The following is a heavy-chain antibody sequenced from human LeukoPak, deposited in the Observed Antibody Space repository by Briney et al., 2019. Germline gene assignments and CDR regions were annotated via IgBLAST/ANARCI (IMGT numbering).Heavy chain of an antibody. J-gene: IGHJ4*02. Sequence: GGSLRLSCAASGFTFSSYGMHWVRQAPGKGLEWVAVISYDGNNKYYADSVKGRFTISRDNPKNTLFLQMNSLRAEDTALYYCAKGRLAAAFTRGGDYWGQGTLVTVSS. D-gene: IGHD6-13*01. CDR1: GFTFSSYG. CDR2: ISYDGNNK. CDR3: AKGRLAAAFTRGGDY. V-gene: IGHV3-30*18.